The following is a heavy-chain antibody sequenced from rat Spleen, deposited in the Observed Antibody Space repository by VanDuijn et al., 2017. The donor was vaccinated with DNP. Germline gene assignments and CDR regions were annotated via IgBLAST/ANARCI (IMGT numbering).Heavy chain of an antibody. CDR3: ARRIPGYNSWFFDF. CDR2: ISSSGSRT. Sequence: EVQLLESGGGLLQPGRSLKLSCTASGFTFSNYYMAWVRQNTRKGLEWVATISSSGSRTYYPDSAKGRFTISRDNEKGSLYLEMNSLGSEDTATYYCARRIPGYNSWFFDFWGPGTMVAVSS. J-gene: IGHJ1*01. CDR1: GFTFSNYY. V-gene: IGHV5-25*01. D-gene: IGHD1-4*01.